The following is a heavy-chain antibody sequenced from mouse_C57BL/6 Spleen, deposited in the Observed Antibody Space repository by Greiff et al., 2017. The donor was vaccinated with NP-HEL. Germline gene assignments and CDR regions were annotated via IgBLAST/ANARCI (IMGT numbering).Heavy chain of an antibody. J-gene: IGHJ1*03. CDR3: ARRGSSKDWYFDV. D-gene: IGHD1-1*01. CDR1: GYTFTSYW. CDR2: IDPSDSYT. V-gene: IGHV1-69*01. Sequence: VQLQQPGAELVMPGASVKLSCKASGYTFTSYWMHWVKQRPGQGLEWIGEIDPSDSYTNYNQKFKGKSTLTVDKSSSTAYMQLSSLTSEDSAVYYCARRGSSKDWYFDVWGTGTTVTVSS.